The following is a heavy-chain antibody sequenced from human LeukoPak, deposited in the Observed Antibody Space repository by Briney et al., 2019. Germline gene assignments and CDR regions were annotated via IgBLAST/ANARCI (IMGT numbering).Heavy chain of an antibody. CDR1: GFTFSSYW. CDR3: ARGPKSQKQWLFSLFDP. Sequence: GGSLRLSCAASGFTFSSYWMSWVRQAPGKGLEWVAITSSDGRQKYYADSVKGRFTISGDNSKNTLYLQINSLRTEDTAVYYCARGPKSQKQWLFSLFDPWGQGTLVTVPS. D-gene: IGHD6-19*01. J-gene: IGHJ5*02. CDR2: TSSDGRQK. V-gene: IGHV3-30*03.